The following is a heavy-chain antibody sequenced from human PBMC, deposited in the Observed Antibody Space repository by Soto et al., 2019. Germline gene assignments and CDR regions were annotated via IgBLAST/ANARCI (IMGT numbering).Heavy chain of an antibody. V-gene: IGHV2-5*02. Sequence: QITLKESGPTLVKPTQTLTLTCTFSGFSLSTTGVGVGWTRQPPGKALEWLALIYWDDDKRYSPSLKSRLTITNETTKNQGVLTMANMDHVDTDPYYCARAFDIWGQGTMVPGS. CDR2: IYWDDDK. CDR1: GFSLSTTGVG. J-gene: IGHJ3*02. CDR3: ARAFDI.